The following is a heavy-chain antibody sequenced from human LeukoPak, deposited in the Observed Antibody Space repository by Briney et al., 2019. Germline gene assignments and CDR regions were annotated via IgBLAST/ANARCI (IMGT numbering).Heavy chain of an antibody. J-gene: IGHJ4*02. D-gene: IGHD1-26*01. CDR2: IYYSGST. V-gene: IGHV4-39*07. Sequence: PSETLSLTCTVSAGSISSSSYYWGWIRQPPGKGLEWIGSIYYSGSTYYDPSLKSRVTISVDTSKNQFSLKLSSVTAADTAVYYCAGAKRLGVGATTRVFDYRGQGTLVTVSS. CDR1: AGSISSSSYY. CDR3: AGAKRLGVGATTRVFDY.